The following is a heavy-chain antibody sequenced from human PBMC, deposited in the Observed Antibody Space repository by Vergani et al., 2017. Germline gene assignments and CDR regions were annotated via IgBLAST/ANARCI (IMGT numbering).Heavy chain of an antibody. CDR3: AKDYYDSSGSYYGMDV. CDR1: GFTFSSYA. V-gene: IGHV3-23*01. Sequence: EVQLLESGGGLVQPGGSLTLSCVASGFTFSSYAINWVRQAPGKGLKWVSAITGSGGNTYYADSVKGRFTISRDNSRNTLYLQMNSLRAEDTAVYYCAKDYYDSSGSYYGMDVWGQGTTVTVSS. CDR2: ITGSGGNT. J-gene: IGHJ6*02. D-gene: IGHD3-22*01.